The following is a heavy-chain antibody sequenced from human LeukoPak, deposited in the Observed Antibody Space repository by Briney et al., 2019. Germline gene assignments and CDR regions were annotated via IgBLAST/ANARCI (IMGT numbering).Heavy chain of an antibody. D-gene: IGHD1-26*01. CDR2: INPNTDGI. J-gene: IGHJ5*02. V-gene: IGHV1-2*02. CDR3: ARVKALGIVGSTTVLDP. CDR1: GYTFTDYY. Sequence: ASVKVSCKASGYTFTDYYIHWVRQAPGQGLAWMGWINPNTDGINYAQNFRGRVTMTRDTSISTAYMELSSLRSDDTAIYYCARVKALGIVGSTTVLDPWGQGTLVTVSS.